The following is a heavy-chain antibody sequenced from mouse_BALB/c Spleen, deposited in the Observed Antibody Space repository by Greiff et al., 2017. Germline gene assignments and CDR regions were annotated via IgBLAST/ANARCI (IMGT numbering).Heavy chain of an antibody. J-gene: IGHJ4*01. CDR2: ISNGGGST. CDR3: ARPYYDYGGAYAMDY. D-gene: IGHD2-4*01. Sequence: EVLRVESGGGLVQPGGSLKLSCAASGFTFSSYTMSWVRQTPEKRLEWVAFISNGGGSTYYPDTVKGRFTISRDNAKTTLYLQMSSLKSEDTATYYCARPYYDYGGAYAMDYWGQGTSVTVSS. CDR1: GFTFSSYT. V-gene: IGHV5-12-2*01.